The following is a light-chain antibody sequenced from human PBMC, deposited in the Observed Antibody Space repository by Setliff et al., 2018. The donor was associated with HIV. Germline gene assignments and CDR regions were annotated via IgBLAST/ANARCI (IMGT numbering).Light chain of an antibody. Sequence: QSALTQPASVSGSPGQSITISCSGTNSDIGSHDYVSWSQQHTGKAPKLIIFSVTYRPSGVSDRFSGSKSGNTASLTISGLQPEDEADYYCASHRDTNTLEVFGTGTKVTVL. J-gene: IGLJ1*01. CDR3: ASHRDTNTLEV. V-gene: IGLV2-14*03. CDR1: NSDIGSHDY. CDR2: SVT.